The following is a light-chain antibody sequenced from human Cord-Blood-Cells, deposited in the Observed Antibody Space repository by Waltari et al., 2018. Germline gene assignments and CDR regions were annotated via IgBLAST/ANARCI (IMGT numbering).Light chain of an antibody. J-gene: IGKJ2*03. V-gene: IGKV1-39*01. CDR1: QSISSY. CDR2: AAS. CDR3: QQSYSTPYS. Sequence: DIQMTQSPSSLSASVGDRVTITCRASQSISSYLNWYQQKPGKAPKLLIYAASSFQSGVPSRFSCSGSVTDFTLSNSSLQPEDFATYYCQQSYSTPYSFGQGTKREIK.